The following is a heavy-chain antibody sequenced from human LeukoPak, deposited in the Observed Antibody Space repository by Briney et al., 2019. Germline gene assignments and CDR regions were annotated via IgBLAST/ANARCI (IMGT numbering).Heavy chain of an antibody. Sequence: GGSLGLSCAVSGFTFTTYGMHWVRQAPGKGLEWMAFIRSDGSNKYYADSVKGRFTISRDNSKNTLYLQMNSLRAEDTAVYYCARILDSAWGELGYWGQGTLVTVSS. CDR3: ARILDSAWGELGY. CDR2: IRSDGSNK. V-gene: IGHV3-30*02. J-gene: IGHJ4*02. CDR1: GFTFTTYG. D-gene: IGHD6-19*01.